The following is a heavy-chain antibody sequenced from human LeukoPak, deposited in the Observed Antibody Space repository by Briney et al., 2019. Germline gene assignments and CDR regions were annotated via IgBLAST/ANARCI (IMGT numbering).Heavy chain of an antibody. CDR1: GFTFSSYE. CDR2: ISSSGSTI. D-gene: IGHD3-22*01. Sequence: PGGSLRLSCAASGFTFSSYEMNWVRQAPGKGLEWVSYISSSGSTIYYADSVKGRFTISRDNAKNSLYLQMNSLRAEDTAVYYCARDNTISGYYELGYWGQGTLVTVSS. CDR3: ARDNTISGYYELGY. J-gene: IGHJ4*02. V-gene: IGHV3-48*03.